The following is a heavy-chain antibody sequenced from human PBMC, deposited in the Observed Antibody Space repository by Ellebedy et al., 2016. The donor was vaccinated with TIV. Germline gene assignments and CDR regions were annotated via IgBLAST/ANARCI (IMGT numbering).Heavy chain of an antibody. CDR3: ARGRASAFDI. V-gene: IGHV6-1*01. Sequence: SQTLSLTCVISGDSVSTNGVAWNWIRLSPSRGLEWLGRTYYRSQWFSASAVSVKGRVTINPDASKNQFSLQLDSVSPEDTALYYCARGRASAFDIWGQGTMVTVSS. J-gene: IGHJ3*02. CDR2: TYYRSQWFS. CDR1: GDSVSTNGVA.